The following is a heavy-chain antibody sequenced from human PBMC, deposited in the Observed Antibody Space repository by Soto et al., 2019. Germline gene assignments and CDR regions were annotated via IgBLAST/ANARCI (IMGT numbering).Heavy chain of an antibody. CDR1: GGSFSGYY. J-gene: IGHJ4*02. CDR2: IDHRGSA. V-gene: IGHV4-34*01. D-gene: IGHD2-21*01. CDR3: TRSGGGNFLYYFDY. Sequence: QVQLQQWGAGLLKPSETLSLACAVYGGSFSGYYWSWIRQPPGKGLEWIGEIDHRGSANYNPSLKSRVTISVDTSKDQFSLNLNSVAAADTAVYYCTRSGGGNFLYYFDYWGQGTLLTVSS.